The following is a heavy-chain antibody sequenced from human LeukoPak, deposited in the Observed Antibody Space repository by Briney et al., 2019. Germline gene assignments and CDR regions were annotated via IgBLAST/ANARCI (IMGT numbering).Heavy chain of an antibody. J-gene: IGHJ6*03. D-gene: IGHD2-2*01. Sequence: GASVKVSCKASGYTFSSYDINWVRQATGQGLEWRGWMNPNSGKTGYAQKFQGRVTMTRNTSISTAYMELSSLRSEDTAVYYCARGPTQVVVLGYYYMDVWGKGTTVTVSS. CDR2: MNPNSGKT. CDR1: GYTFSSYD. V-gene: IGHV1-8*01. CDR3: ARGPTQVVVLGYYYMDV.